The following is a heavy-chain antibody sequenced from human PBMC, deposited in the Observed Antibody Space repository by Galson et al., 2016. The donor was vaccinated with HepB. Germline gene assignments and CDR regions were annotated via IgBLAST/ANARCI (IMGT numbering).Heavy chain of an antibody. V-gene: IGHV3-23*01. Sequence: SLRLSCAASGFTFSDYAMNWVRQAPGEGLEWVSGIGGSDTGTYYADSVRGRFTISRDNSKNTLYLQMNSLRAGDAAVYYCAKDRGGRVDTGTLDYWGQGTLVTVSS. CDR1: GFTFSDYA. CDR3: AKDRGGRVDTGTLDY. J-gene: IGHJ4*02. D-gene: IGHD5-18*01. CDR2: IGGSDTGT.